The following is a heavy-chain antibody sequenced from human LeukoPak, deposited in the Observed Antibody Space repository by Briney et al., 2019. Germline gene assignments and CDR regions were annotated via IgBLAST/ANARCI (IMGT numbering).Heavy chain of an antibody. CDR3: AKVGRVVVAATDSATDAFDI. Sequence: PGRSLRLSCAASGFTFSSYGMHWVRQAPGKGLEWVAVIWYDGSNKYYADSVKGRFTISRDNSKNTLYLQMSSLRAEDTAVYYCAKVGRVVVAATDSATDAFDIWGQGTMVTVSS. CDR2: IWYDGSNK. V-gene: IGHV3-33*06. D-gene: IGHD2-15*01. CDR1: GFTFSSYG. J-gene: IGHJ3*02.